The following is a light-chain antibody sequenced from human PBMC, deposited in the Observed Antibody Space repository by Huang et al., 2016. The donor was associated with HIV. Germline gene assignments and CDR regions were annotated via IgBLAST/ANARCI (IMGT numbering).Light chain of an antibody. J-gene: IGKJ3*01. CDR2: GAS. Sequence: IQLTQSPSSLSASVGDRVTITCRASQDNSSYLAWYQQKPGKPPNRLIYGASTLQSGVQSRSSGRGSGTVFILTNSNLQPEDFATYYCQQFNSFLFGPGTKVDVK. CDR3: QQFNSFL. CDR1: QDNSSY. V-gene: IGKV1-9*01.